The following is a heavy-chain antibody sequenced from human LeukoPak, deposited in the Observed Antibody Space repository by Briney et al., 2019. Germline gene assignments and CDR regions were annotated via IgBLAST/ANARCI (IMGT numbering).Heavy chain of an antibody. CDR1: GFTFSSYW. Sequence: GGSLRLSCAASGFTFSSYWMSWVRQAPGKGLEWVANIKQDGSEENYVDSVKGRFTISRDNAKNSLYLQMNSLRAEDTAVYYCARATEQLPYYYYYMDVWGKGTTVTVSS. CDR3: ARATEQLPYYYYYMDV. CDR2: IKQDGSEE. V-gene: IGHV3-7*01. D-gene: IGHD6-6*01. J-gene: IGHJ6*03.